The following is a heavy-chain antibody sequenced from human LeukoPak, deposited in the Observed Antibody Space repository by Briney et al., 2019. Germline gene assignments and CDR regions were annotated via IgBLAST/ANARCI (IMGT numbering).Heavy chain of an antibody. CDR1: GYTFTSHY. J-gene: IGHJ5*02. CDR3: ARLRYGS. Sequence: ASVKVSCKASGYTFTSHYLHWVRQAPGQGLEWMGIINPSGGSTAYAQKFQGRLTMTRDTSTSTVYMDLSSLRSEDTAVYYCARLRYGSWGQGTLVTVSS. V-gene: IGHV1-46*01. CDR2: INPSGGST. D-gene: IGHD3-9*01.